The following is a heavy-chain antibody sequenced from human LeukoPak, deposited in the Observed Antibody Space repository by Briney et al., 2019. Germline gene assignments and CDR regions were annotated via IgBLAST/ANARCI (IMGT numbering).Heavy chain of an antibody. CDR1: GYTFTSYV. CDR2: ISAYNGNT. CDR3: ARLERMGGYYPFVW. Sequence: SSVKVSCKAPGYTFTSYVISWVRQAPGQGLAWMGWISAYNGNTNYAQKLQGRVTLKTDTSTSTAYMELRSLRSDDTAVYCCARLERMGGYYPFVWWGQGTLVTVSS. V-gene: IGHV1-18*01. J-gene: IGHJ4*02. D-gene: IGHD3-3*01.